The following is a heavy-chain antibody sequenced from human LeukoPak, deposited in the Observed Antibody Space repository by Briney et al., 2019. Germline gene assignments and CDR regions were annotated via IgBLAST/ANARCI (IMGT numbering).Heavy chain of an antibody. CDR2: INHSGSS. J-gene: IGHJ4*02. CDR3: ARGFTGARSRFDY. Sequence: SETLSLTCAVYGGSFSGYYWSWIRQPPGKGLEWIGEINHSGSSNYNPSLKSRVTISVDTYKNQFSLKLSPVTAADTAVYYCARGFTGARSRFDYWGQGTLVTVSS. D-gene: IGHD1-1*01. V-gene: IGHV4-34*01. CDR1: GGSFSGYY.